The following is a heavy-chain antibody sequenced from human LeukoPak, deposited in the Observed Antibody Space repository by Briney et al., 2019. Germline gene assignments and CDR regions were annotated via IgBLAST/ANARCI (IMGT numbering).Heavy chain of an antibody. CDR3: ARAGVGSGSPFFDY. Sequence: ASVKVSCKASGYTFTGYYMHCVRQAPGQGLEWMGWINPNSGGTNYAQKFQGRVTMTRDTSINTAYIELSRLRSDDTGVYYCARAGVGSGSPFFDYWGQGTLVTVSS. CDR2: INPNSGGT. CDR1: GYTFTGYY. V-gene: IGHV1-2*02. J-gene: IGHJ4*02. D-gene: IGHD3-10*01.